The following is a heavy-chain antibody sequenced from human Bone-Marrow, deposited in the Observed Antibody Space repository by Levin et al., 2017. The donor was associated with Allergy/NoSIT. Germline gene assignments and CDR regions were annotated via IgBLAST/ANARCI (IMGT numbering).Heavy chain of an antibody. J-gene: IGHJ6*02. Sequence: QAGGSLRLSCEASGFTFTSHGMHWGRQAPGGGLEWLAVIAHDGSNEFYADSVKGRFTISRDNFKNTVYLQMNSLRAEDTALYYCAKEEETGSDLDYYYGMDVWGQGTTVTVS. V-gene: IGHV3-30*18. CDR2: IAHDGSNE. CDR1: GFTFTSHG. D-gene: IGHD5-12*01. CDR3: AKEEETGSDLDYYYGMDV.